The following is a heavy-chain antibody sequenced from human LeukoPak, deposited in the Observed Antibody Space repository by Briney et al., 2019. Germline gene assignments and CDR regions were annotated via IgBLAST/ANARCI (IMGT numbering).Heavy chain of an antibody. CDR3: ARDSTSGGAYYFDY. J-gene: IGHJ4*02. CDR1: GFTFSSYS. CDR2: ISSSSSYI. V-gene: IGHV3-21*01. D-gene: IGHD2-15*01. Sequence: GGSLRLSCAASGFTFSSYSMNWVRQAPGKGLEWVSSISSSSSYIYYADPVKGRFTISRDNAKNSLYLQMNSLRAEDTAVYYRARDSTSGGAYYFDYWGQGTLVTVSS.